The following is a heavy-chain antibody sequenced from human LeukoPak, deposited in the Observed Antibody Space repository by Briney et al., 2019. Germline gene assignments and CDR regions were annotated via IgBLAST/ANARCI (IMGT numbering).Heavy chain of an antibody. D-gene: IGHD3-22*01. Sequence: GGSLRLSCAASGFTFSNYGMNWVRQAPGKGLEWVSGISGSDGSTYYADSVKGRFTISRDNSKNTLYLQMNSLRDEDTAVYYCAREEGSSGYYNYWGQGILVTVSS. CDR1: GFTFSNYG. V-gene: IGHV3-23*01. CDR3: AREEGSSGYYNY. CDR2: ISGSDGST. J-gene: IGHJ4*02.